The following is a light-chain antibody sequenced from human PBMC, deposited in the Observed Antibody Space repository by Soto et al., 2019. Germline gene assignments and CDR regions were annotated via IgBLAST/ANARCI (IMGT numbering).Light chain of an antibody. CDR1: SSDVGSYNL. CDR2: EGS. Sequence: QSVLTQPASVSGSPGQSITISCTGTSSDVGSYNLVSWYQQHPGKAPKLMIYEGSKRPSGVSNRFSGSKSGNTASLTISGLQAEDEAASYCCSYAGSLYVFGTGTKVTVL. CDR3: CSYAGSLYV. V-gene: IGLV2-23*01. J-gene: IGLJ1*01.